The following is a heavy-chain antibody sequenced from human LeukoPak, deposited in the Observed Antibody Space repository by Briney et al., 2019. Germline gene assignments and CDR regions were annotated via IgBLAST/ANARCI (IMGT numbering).Heavy chain of an antibody. CDR2: INPNSGGT. CDR1: GYTFTGYY. Sequence: ASVTVSCKASGYTFTGYYMHWVRQAPGQGLEWMGWINPNSGGTNYAQKFQGRVTMTRDTSISTAYMELSRLRSDDTAVYYCAREYRAPIVVVVAAIMRFDPWGQGTLVTVSS. V-gene: IGHV1-2*02. CDR3: AREYRAPIVVVVAAIMRFDP. J-gene: IGHJ5*02. D-gene: IGHD2-15*01.